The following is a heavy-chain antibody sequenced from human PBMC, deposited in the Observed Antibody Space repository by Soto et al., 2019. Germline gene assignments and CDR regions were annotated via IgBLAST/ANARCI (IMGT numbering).Heavy chain of an antibody. V-gene: IGHV1-69*13. CDR1: RVAFSKFI. D-gene: IGHD6-19*01. CDR3: AKVRYSSPMGYYYGMDV. J-gene: IGHJ6*02. Sequence: ASVKVSCKASRVAFSKFIVTWVRQAPGLGLEWVGGIIPIFGTANYAQKFQGRVTITADESTSTSYMEVNNLRSEDTAVYYCAKVRYSSPMGYYYGMDVWGQGTTVTVS. CDR2: IIPIFGTA.